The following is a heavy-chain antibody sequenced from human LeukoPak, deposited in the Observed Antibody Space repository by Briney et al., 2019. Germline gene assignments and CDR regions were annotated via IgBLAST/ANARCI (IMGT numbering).Heavy chain of an antibody. CDR1: GFTFSSYW. Sequence: GGSLRLSCAASGFTFSSYWMSWVRQAPGKGLEWVANIKQDGSEKYYVDSVKGRFTISRDNAKNSLYLQMNSLRAEDTAVYYCAREANSREIYYMDVWGKETTVTVSS. J-gene: IGHJ6*03. CDR2: IKQDGSEK. D-gene: IGHD6-13*01. V-gene: IGHV3-7*01. CDR3: AREANSREIYYMDV.